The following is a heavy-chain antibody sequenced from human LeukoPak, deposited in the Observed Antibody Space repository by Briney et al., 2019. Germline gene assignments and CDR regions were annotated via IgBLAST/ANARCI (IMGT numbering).Heavy chain of an antibody. D-gene: IGHD6-6*01. J-gene: IGHJ4*02. V-gene: IGHV3-23*01. CDR2: ISGSGGKT. CDR1: GFTFSSYA. CDR3: ATEEQLAGGGVGDYLDY. Sequence: QPGGSLRLSCAASGFTFSSYAMSWVRQAPGKGLEWVSAISGSGGKTFYADSVKGRFTISRDNSKNTLYLQMNSQRAEDTAIYYCATEEQLAGGGVGDYLDYWGQGTLVTVSS.